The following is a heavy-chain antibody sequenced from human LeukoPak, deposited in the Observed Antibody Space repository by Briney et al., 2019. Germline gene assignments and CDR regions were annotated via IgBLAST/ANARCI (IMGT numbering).Heavy chain of an antibody. Sequence: GGSLRLSCAASGFTFSSYSMNWVRQAPGKGLEWVSSISSSSSYIYYADSVKGRFTISRDNAKNSLYLQMNSLRAEDTAVYYCAKDGGSGSYYCYYYMDVWGKGTMVTVSS. CDR1: GFTFSSYS. CDR2: ISSSSSYI. CDR3: AKDGGSGSYYCYYYMDV. D-gene: IGHD1-26*01. V-gene: IGHV3-21*01. J-gene: IGHJ6*03.